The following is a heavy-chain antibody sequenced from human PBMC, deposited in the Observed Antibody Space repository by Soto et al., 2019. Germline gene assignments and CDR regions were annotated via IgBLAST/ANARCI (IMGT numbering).Heavy chain of an antibody. CDR2: IIPILGIA. J-gene: IGHJ4*02. D-gene: IGHD2-15*01. Sequence: QVQLVQSGAEVKKPGSSVKVSCKASGGTFSSYTISWVRQAPGQGLEWMGRIIPILGIANYAQKFQGRVTITADKSTSTAYRELSRLRSEDTAVYYCARSLGYCSGGSCYRIDYLGQGTLVTVSS. CDR1: GGTFSSYT. V-gene: IGHV1-69*02. CDR3: ARSLGYCSGGSCYRIDY.